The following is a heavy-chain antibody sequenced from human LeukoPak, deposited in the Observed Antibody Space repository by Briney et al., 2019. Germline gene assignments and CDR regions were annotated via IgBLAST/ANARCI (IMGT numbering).Heavy chain of an antibody. CDR1: GFTFDDYA. CDR2: ISWNSGSI. CDR3: AKGIAARPRDAFDI. V-gene: IGHV3-9*01. Sequence: PGRSLRLSCAASGFTFDDYAMHWVRQAPGKGLEWVSGISWNSGSIGYADSVKDRFTISRDNAKNSLYLQMNSLRAEDTALYYCAKGIAARPRDAFDIWGQGTMVTVSS. D-gene: IGHD6-6*01. J-gene: IGHJ3*02.